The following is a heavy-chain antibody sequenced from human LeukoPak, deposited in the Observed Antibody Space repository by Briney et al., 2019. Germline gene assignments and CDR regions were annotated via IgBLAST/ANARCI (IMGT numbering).Heavy chain of an antibody. V-gene: IGHV3-21*01. Sequence: GGSLRLSCAASGFTFSSYSMNWVRQAPGKGLEWVSSISSSSSYIYYADSVKGRFTISRDTAKNSLYLQMNSLRAEDTAVYYCARDPAEGPPHYYDIVTGFFRAQPNCFDPWGQGTLVTVSS. CDR3: ARDPAEGPPHYYDIVTGFFRAQPNCFDP. J-gene: IGHJ5*02. CDR1: GFTFSSYS. D-gene: IGHD3-9*01. CDR2: ISSSSSYI.